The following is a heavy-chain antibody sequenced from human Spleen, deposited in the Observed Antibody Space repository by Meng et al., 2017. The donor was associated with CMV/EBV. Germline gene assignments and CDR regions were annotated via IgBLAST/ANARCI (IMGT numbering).Heavy chain of an antibody. V-gene: IGHV3-30*02. CDR1: GFIFSKYG. CDR2: MRFDGATR. Sequence: LSLTCEASGFIFSKYGMNWARQAPGKGLEWVAFMRFDGATRYYADSVKGRFTISRDNSKNTLYLQMNSLRAEDTAVYYCASRQLGFGTAFGNWGQGTLVTVSS. J-gene: IGHJ4*02. D-gene: IGHD3-10*01. CDR3: ASRQLGFGTAFGN.